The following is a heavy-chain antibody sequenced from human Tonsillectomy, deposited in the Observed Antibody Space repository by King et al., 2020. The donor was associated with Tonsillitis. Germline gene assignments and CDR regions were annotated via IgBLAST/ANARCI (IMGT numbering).Heavy chain of an antibody. V-gene: IGHV5-51*01. CDR1: GYSFTSYW. CDR2: IYPGDSDT. Sequence: VQLVQSGAEVKKPGESLKISCKASGYSFTSYWIGWVRQMPGKGLEWMGIIYPGDSDTRYSPSFQGQVTISADESISTAYLQWSSLKASDTAIYYCARQSGLDYYYYYGMDVWGQGTTVTVSS. CDR3: ARQSGLDYYYYYGMDV. J-gene: IGHJ6*02. D-gene: IGHD1-26*01.